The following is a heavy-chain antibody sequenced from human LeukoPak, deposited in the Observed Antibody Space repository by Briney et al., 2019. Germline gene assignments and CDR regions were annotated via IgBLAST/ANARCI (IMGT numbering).Heavy chain of an antibody. CDR1: GFTFSSNY. Sequence: GGSLRLSCAASGFTFSSNYMSWVRQAPGKGLEWVSVIYSGGSTYYADSVKGRFTISRDNSKNTLYLQMNSLRAEDTAVYYCARDTLDIENYYYGMDVWGQGTTVTVSS. V-gene: IGHV3-53*01. J-gene: IGHJ6*02. CDR3: ARDTLDIENYYYGMDV. CDR2: IYSGGST. D-gene: IGHD2-15*01.